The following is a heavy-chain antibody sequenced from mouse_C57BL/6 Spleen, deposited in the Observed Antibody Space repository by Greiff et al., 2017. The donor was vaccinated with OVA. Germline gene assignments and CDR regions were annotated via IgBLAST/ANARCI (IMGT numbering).Heavy chain of an antibody. Sequence: EVKLMESGGGLVKPGGSLKLSCAASGFTFSSYTMSWVRQTPEKRLEWVATISGGGGNTYYPDSVKGRFTISRDNAKNTLYLQMSSLRSEDTALYYCARHDDWGAMDYWGQGTSVTVSS. J-gene: IGHJ4*01. CDR3: ARHDDWGAMDY. V-gene: IGHV5-9*01. CDR1: GFTFSSYT. CDR2: ISGGGGNT. D-gene: IGHD2-4*01.